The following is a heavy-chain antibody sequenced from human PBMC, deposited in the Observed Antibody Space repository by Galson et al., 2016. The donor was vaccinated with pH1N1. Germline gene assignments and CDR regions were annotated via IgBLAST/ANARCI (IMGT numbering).Heavy chain of an antibody. J-gene: IGHJ4*02. D-gene: IGHD5-18*01. CDR1: GGSISSYY. CDR2: IYTSGST. Sequence: ETLSLTCTVSGGSISSYYWSWIRQPAGKGLEWIGHIYTSGSTNYNPSLKSRVTMSVDTSKNQFSLKLSSVTAADTAVYYCARLDYTELWFHFDCWRQGTLVTVSS. CDR3: ARLDYTELWFHFDC. V-gene: IGHV4-4*07.